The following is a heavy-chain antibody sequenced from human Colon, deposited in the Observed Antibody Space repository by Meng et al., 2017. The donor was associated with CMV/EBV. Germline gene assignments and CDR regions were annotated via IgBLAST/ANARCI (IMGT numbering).Heavy chain of an antibody. CDR1: GFTLSDYW. D-gene: IGHD2-15*01. CDR2: INEDGSGK. CDR3: ARGLVEAPGIEY. J-gene: IGHJ4*02. V-gene: IGHV3-7*01. Sequence: GESLKISCAASGFTLSDYWMSWVRQAPGKGLEWVANINEDGSGKYYVDSVKGRFTISSDNAKNSVYLQINSLRAEDTAVYYCARGLVEAPGIEYWGQGTLVTVSS.